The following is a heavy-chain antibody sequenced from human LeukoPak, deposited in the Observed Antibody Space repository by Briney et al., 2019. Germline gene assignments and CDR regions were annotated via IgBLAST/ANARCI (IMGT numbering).Heavy chain of an antibody. CDR3: TFHRLSFLNYFES. CDR1: GYTLTELS. V-gene: IGHV1-24*01. J-gene: IGHJ4*02. CDR2: FDPEDGET. D-gene: IGHD2/OR15-2a*01. Sequence: ASVKVSCKVSGYTLTELSMHWVRQAPGKGLEWMGGFDPEDGETIYAQKFQGRVAMSEDTSRDTTFMELNSLTSDDTAIYYCTFHRLSFLNYFESWGQGTLVTVSS.